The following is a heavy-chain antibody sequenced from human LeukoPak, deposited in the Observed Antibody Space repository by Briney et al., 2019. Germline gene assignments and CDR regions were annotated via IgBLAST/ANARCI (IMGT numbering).Heavy chain of an antibody. CDR2: INPNSGGT. CDR1: GYTFTGYY. Sequence: ASVKVSCKASGYTFTGYYMHWVRQAPGQGLEWMGWINPNSGGTNYAQKFQGRVTMTRDTSISTAYMELSRLRSDDTAVYYCASFGTATGGWQLASFDYWGQGTLVTVSS. D-gene: IGHD6-6*01. CDR3: ASFGTATGGWQLASFDY. J-gene: IGHJ4*02. V-gene: IGHV1-2*02.